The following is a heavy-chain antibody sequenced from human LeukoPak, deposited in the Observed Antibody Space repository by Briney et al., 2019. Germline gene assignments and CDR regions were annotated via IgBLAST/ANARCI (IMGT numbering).Heavy chain of an antibody. J-gene: IGHJ2*01. Sequence: GGSLRLSCAASGFTFSSYGMHWVRQAPGKGLDCVAVISYDGSKQYYADSVQGRFTIPRDKSKNTVYVERNSLRAADTAVYYCAKDRLGVVVKRFALWGRGTLVTVSS. V-gene: IGHV3-30*18. CDR1: GFTFSSYG. CDR2: ISYDGSKQ. D-gene: IGHD3-22*01. CDR3: AKDRLGVVVKRFAL.